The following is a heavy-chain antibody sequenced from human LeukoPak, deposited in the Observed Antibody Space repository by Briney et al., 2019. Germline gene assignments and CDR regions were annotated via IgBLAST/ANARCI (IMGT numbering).Heavy chain of an antibody. J-gene: IGHJ4*02. D-gene: IGHD3-16*01. CDR3: ATGGRIQPSDY. Sequence: QSGESLKISCAASGFTFRNSGMSWVRQAPGKGLEWVSFISDNGGSTNYVDSVKGRFTISRDNSNNTLFLQMDNLRAEDTAVYFCATGGRIQPSDYWGQGILVTVSS. CDR1: GFTFRNSG. CDR2: ISDNGGST. V-gene: IGHV3-23*01.